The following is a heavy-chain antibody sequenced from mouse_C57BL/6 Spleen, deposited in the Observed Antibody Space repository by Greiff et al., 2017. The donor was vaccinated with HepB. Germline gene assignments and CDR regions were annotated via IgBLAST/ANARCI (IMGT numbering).Heavy chain of an antibody. J-gene: IGHJ2*01. V-gene: IGHV1-80*01. CDR2: IYPGDGDT. CDR1: GYAFSSYW. D-gene: IGHD1-1*01. Sequence: QVQLKQSGAELVKPGASVKISCKASGYAFSSYWMNWVKQRPGKGLEWIGQIYPGDGDTNYNGKFKGKATLTADKSSSSAYMQRSSLTSEDSAVYVCTRYPILRYFDYWGQGTTLTGSS. CDR3: TRYPILRYFDY.